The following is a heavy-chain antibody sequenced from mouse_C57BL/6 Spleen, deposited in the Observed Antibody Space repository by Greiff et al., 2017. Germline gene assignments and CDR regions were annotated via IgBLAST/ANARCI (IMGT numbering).Heavy chain of an antibody. CDR1: GYSFTGYY. Sequence: VQLQQSGPELVKPGASVKISCKASGYSFTGYYMHWVKQSSEKSLEWIGEINPSTGGTSYNQKFKGKATLTVDKSSSTAYMQLKSLTSEDSAVYYCARQGYGSLPFDYWGQGTTLTVSS. J-gene: IGHJ2*01. D-gene: IGHD1-1*01. CDR3: ARQGYGSLPFDY. CDR2: INPSTGGT. V-gene: IGHV1-43*01.